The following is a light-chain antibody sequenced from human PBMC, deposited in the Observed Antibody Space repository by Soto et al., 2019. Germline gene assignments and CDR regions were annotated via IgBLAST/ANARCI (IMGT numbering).Light chain of an antibody. CDR2: DAS. Sequence: EIVLTQSPATLSLSPGERATLSCRASQSVSSYLAWYQQKPGHAPRLLIYDASNRATGIPARFSGSGSGTDFSLTISSLETEDFAVYYCHQRSNWPLTFGPGTKVDI. CDR1: QSVSSY. V-gene: IGKV3-11*01. J-gene: IGKJ3*01. CDR3: HQRSNWPLT.